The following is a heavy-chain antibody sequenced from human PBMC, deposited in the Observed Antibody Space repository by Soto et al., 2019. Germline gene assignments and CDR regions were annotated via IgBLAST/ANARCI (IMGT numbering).Heavy chain of an antibody. CDR1: GYNFLSLG. CDR3: ARQPAYSSGWVDT. CDR2: TDTSDSES. Sequence: EVQLVQSGAEVKQPGESLSISCKGTGYNFLSLGITWVRQTPGKVLVYMGRTDTSDSESDFSPSFQGHVTISTDRSTNTVFLQWNSLKASDTAMYYCARQPAYSSGWVDTWGQGPLVTVS. J-gene: IGHJ5*02. D-gene: IGHD6-19*01. V-gene: IGHV5-10-1*03.